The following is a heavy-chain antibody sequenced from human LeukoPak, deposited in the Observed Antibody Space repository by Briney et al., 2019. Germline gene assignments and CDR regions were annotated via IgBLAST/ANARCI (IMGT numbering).Heavy chain of an antibody. Sequence: GESLKISCKASGYSFTSHWIVWVRQMPGKGLEWMVIIYPGDSYTRYSPSFQGQVTISSHKSISTAYLQWRSLKASDTAMYYCARHQQQLCADYWGQGTLVTVSS. D-gene: IGHD6-13*01. J-gene: IGHJ4*02. V-gene: IGHV5-51*01. CDR2: IYPGDSYT. CDR1: GYSFTSHW. CDR3: ARHQQQLCADY.